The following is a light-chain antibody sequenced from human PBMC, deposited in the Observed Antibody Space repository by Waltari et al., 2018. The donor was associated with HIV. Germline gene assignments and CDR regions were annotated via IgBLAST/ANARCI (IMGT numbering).Light chain of an antibody. V-gene: IGLV3-19*01. Sequence: SSDLTQDPAVSVALGQTVRITCQGDSLRRYSANWYQQKPGQAPVVVMYGKDNRPSGIPDRFSGSSSGNTGSLTITRAQAEDEAVYYCDSRDTNDKHHVFGTGTKVTV. J-gene: IGLJ1*01. CDR2: GKD. CDR1: SLRRYS. CDR3: DSRDTNDKHHV.